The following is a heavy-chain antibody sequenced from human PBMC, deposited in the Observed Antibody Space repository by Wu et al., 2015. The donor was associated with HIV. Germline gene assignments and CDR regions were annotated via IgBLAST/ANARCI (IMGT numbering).Heavy chain of an antibody. CDR1: GGTFSSFS. J-gene: IGHJ4*02. CDR2: IIPLFESA. D-gene: IGHD6-13*01. CDR3: ARGFSSTWYDRFDL. V-gene: IGHV1-69*05. Sequence: VQLVQSGAEMKKPGSSVKLSCKASGGTFSSFSINWVRQAPGQGLEWAGGIIPLFESATYAPRFPRQGPKITSDASTSTAYMEVTGLTYEDTAMYYCARGFSSTWYDRFDLWGQGTLVTVSS.